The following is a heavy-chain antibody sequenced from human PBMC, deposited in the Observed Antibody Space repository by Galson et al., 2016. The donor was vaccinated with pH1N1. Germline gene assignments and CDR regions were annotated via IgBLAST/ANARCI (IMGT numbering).Heavy chain of an antibody. CDR3: ARLVRGSYPDPLYYFAF. CDR2: IHYSETT. Sequence: LRLSCAASRFTFSDYYMSWLRQPPGKGLEWIGNIHYSETTYYNPSLKSRVTISVDTSKNQFPLKLNSVTAADTAVYFCARLVRGSYPDPLYYFAFWGQGTLVTVSS. CDR1: RFTFSDYY. D-gene: IGHD1-26*01. V-gene: IGHV4-34*01. J-gene: IGHJ4*02.